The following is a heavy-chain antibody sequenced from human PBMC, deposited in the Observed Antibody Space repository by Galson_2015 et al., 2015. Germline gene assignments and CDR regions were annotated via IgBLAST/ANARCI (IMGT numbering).Heavy chain of an antibody. CDR2: INTNTGNP. CDR3: ARVCSSTSCYNYYYGMDV. J-gene: IGHJ6*02. CDR1: GYTFTSYA. Sequence: SVKVSCKASGYTFTSYAMNWVRQAPGQGLEWMGWINTNTGNPTYAQGFTGRFVFSLDTSVSTAYLQISSLKAEDTAVYYCARVCSSTSCYNYYYGMDVWGQGTTVTVSS. D-gene: IGHD2-2*02. V-gene: IGHV7-4-1*02.